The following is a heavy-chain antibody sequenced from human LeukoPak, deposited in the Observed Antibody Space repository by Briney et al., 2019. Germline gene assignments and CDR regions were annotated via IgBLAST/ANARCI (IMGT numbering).Heavy chain of an antibody. CDR1: GFTFNSYT. CDR2: ISSSGSTI. CDR3: ARDRGSRYY. V-gene: IGHV3-48*03. J-gene: IGHJ4*02. Sequence: GGSLRLSCAASGFTFNSYTMHWVRQAPGKGLEWVSYISSSGSTIYYADSVKGRFTISRDDAKNSLYLQMNSLRAEDTAVYYCARDRGSRYYWGQGTLVTVSS. D-gene: IGHD2-2*01.